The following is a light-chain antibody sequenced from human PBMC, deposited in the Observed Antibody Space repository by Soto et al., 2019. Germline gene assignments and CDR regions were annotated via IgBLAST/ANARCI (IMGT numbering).Light chain of an antibody. Sequence: EDVLTQSPGTLSLSPGERATLSCRASQSVRDTYFAWYQQKPGQAPSLLIYDTSTRATGVPDRFSGSGSGTDFALTISRVEPDDFAVYFCQQYGSSPGTFGQGTKVDIK. CDR1: QSVRDTY. CDR3: QQYGSSPGT. V-gene: IGKV3-20*01. CDR2: DTS. J-gene: IGKJ1*01.